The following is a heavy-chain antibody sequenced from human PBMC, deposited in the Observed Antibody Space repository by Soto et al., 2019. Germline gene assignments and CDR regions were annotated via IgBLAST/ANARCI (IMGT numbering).Heavy chain of an antibody. J-gene: IGHJ4*02. Sequence: EVQLLESGGGLVQPGGSLRLSCETSGFTFTSYAMSWVRQAPGGGLEWISGISGTGGSTYYADSVKGRFTISRDNPRNTLYVQLISVRADDRGVYYCARGRYANSWYYFESWGQGTLVPVSS. CDR2: ISGTGGST. D-gene: IGHD6-13*01. CDR3: ARGRYANSWYYFES. V-gene: IGHV3-23*01. CDR1: GFTFTSYA.